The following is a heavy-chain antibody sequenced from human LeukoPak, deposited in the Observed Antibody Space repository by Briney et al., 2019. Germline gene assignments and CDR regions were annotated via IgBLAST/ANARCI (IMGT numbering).Heavy chain of an antibody. CDR1: GFTFSSYS. D-gene: IGHD3-22*01. CDR3: ARAPIYYYDSGGKAFDI. Sequence: PGGSLRLSCSASGFTFSSYSMNWVRQAPGKGLEWVSSISSSSSYIYYADSVKGRFTISRDNSKNTLYLQMNSLRAEDTAVYYCARAPIYYYDSGGKAFDIWGQGTMVTVSS. J-gene: IGHJ3*02. V-gene: IGHV3-21*04. CDR2: ISSSSSYI.